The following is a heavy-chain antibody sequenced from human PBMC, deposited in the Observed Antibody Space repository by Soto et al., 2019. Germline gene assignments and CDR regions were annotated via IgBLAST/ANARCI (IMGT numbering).Heavy chain of an antibody. D-gene: IGHD2-15*01. V-gene: IGHV3-33*03. CDR2: IWYDGSNK. CDR3: GATPTWDFDLHY. J-gene: IGHJ4*02. CDR1: GFTISTHG. Sequence: QAQLVESGGGVVQPGTSLRLSCAASGFTISTHGMHWVRQAPGKGLEWLANIWYDGSNKFYAESVMCRYNISKDNSKNTHYLKMSSLSAEDTAVYSCGATPTWDFDLHYWGQGTKVTVSS.